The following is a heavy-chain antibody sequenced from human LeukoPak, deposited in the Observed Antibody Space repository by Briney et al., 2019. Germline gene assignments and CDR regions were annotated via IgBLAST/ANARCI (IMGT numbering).Heavy chain of an antibody. CDR3: AKATTTSHRFDP. CDR2: IIPILGIA. D-gene: IGHD5-12*01. V-gene: IGHV1-69*04. J-gene: IGHJ5*02. Sequence: ASVKVSCKASGGTFSSYAISWVRQAPGQGLEWMGRIIPILGIANYAQKFQGRVTITADKSTSTAYMELSSLRSEDTAVYYCAKATTTSHRFDPWGQGTLVTVSS. CDR1: GGTFSSYA.